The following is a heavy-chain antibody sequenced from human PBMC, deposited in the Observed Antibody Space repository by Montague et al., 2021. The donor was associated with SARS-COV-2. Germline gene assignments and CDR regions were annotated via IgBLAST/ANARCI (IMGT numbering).Heavy chain of an antibody. Sequence: TLSLTCTVSDGSINTDTYFWSWIRQPAGKGLEWIGRIWTSGTTKYNPTLKSRVTMSMDTSKKQLSLNVTSVTAADTAVYYCARGAKYYGFYHPSEDWGQGALVTVSS. CDR3: ARGAKYYGFYHPSED. V-gene: IGHV4-61*02. J-gene: IGHJ4*02. D-gene: IGHD3-16*01. CDR1: DGSINTDTYF. CDR2: IWTSGTT.